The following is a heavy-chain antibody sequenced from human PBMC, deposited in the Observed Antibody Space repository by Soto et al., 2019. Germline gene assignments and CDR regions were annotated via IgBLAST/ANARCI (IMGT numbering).Heavy chain of an antibody. D-gene: IGHD3-22*01. CDR2: INPSGGST. CDR3: ARVRRAPRNYYDSSGYPYGPDWFDP. CDR1: GYTFTSYY. Sequence: ASVKVSCKASGYTFTSYYMHWVRQAPGQGLEWMGIINPSGGSTSYAQKFQGRVTMTRDTSTSTVYMELSSLRSEDTAVYYCARVRRAPRNYYDSSGYPYGPDWFDPWGQGTLVTVSS. J-gene: IGHJ5*02. V-gene: IGHV1-46*01.